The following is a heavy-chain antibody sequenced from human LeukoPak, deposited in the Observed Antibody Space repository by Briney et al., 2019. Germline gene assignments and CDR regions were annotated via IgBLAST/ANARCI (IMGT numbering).Heavy chain of an antibody. CDR3: ARRRFWAPENYIYMDV. J-gene: IGHJ6*03. CDR2: INHSGST. V-gene: IGHV4-34*01. CDR1: GGSFSGYY. D-gene: IGHD3-3*01. Sequence: SETLSLTCAVYGGSFSGYYWSWIRQPPGKGLEWIGEINHSGSTNYNPSLKSRVTISVDTSKNQFSLKLSSVTAADTAVYYCARRRFWAPENYIYMDVWGKGTTVTVSS.